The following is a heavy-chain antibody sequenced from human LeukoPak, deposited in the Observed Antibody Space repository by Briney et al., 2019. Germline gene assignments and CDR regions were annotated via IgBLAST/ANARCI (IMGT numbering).Heavy chain of an antibody. Sequence: GGSLRLSCAASGFTFSSYSMNWVRQAPGKGLEWVSSISSGSSYIYYADSVKGRFTISRDNAKNSLYLQMNSLRAEDTAVYYCARDQFDGVVDGFDIRGQGTMVTVSS. J-gene: IGHJ3*02. V-gene: IGHV3-21*01. D-gene: IGHD2-8*01. CDR2: ISSGSSYI. CDR1: GFTFSSYS. CDR3: ARDQFDGVVDGFDI.